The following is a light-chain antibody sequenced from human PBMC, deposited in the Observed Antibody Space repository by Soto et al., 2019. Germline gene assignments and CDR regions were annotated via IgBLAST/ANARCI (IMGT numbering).Light chain of an antibody. CDR3: QQRYNWPIT. V-gene: IGKV3-11*01. CDR1: QSVSGY. CDR2: ADS. J-gene: IGKJ5*01. Sequence: IRVTQCRATLAAPPVETATLSCRASQSVSGYIGWYQQKPGQAHRLLIYADSNRATGIPARFSGSGSGTDFTLTISSLEPEDFSLYYCQQRYNWPITFGQGTRLEIK.